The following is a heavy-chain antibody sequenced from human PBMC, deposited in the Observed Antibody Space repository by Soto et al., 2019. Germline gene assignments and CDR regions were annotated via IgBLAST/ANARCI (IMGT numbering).Heavy chain of an antibody. J-gene: IGHJ4*02. CDR1: GYTLTRYL. V-gene: IGHV1-3*01. CDR3: VGAWVVVTAPDY. CDR2: TNAGNGNT. D-gene: IGHD2-21*02. Sequence: APVKVSCKDSGYTLTRYLWDWVSMAPGKRLEWMGWTNAGNGNTKYSQKFQGRVTITRDTSASTAYMELSSLRSEYTAVYYGVGAWVVVTAPDYWGQGTLVTVSS.